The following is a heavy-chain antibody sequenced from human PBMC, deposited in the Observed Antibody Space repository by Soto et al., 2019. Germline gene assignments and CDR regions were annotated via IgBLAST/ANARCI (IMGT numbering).Heavy chain of an antibody. Sequence: EVQLVESGGDLVQPGVSLRLSCAGSGFTLNSYSMNWVRQAPGKGLEWVSYISSSRTTIYYADSVKGRFTISRDDAKNSLYLQMNSLRDDDTAVYFCVRGRSDSLMDVWGQGTTVTVSS. V-gene: IGHV3-48*02. CDR1: GFTLNSYS. CDR3: VRGRSDSLMDV. J-gene: IGHJ6*02. CDR2: ISSSRTTI.